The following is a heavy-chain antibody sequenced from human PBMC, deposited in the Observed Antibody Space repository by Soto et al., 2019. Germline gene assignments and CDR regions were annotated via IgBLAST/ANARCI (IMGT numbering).Heavy chain of an antibody. V-gene: IGHV3-30*18. Sequence: QLQLVESGGGVVQPGTSLRLSCASSGFIFSRYGMHWVRQAPGKGLECVAHISYDGSKKYYGDSVKGRFTRDRDNSKNTLYMLMNSLRADDTAIYYWSNAEGVYYYGDGGYTLAYGGQGTLVTVSS. J-gene: IGHJ4*02. CDR3: SNAEGVYYYGDGGYTLAY. D-gene: IGHD3-10*01. CDR1: GFIFSRYG. CDR2: ISYDGSKK.